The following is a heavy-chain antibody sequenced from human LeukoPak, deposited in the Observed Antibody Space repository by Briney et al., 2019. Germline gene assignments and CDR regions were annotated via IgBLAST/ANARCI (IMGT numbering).Heavy chain of an antibody. Sequence: GGTLRLSCAASGFTFSSYGMSWVRQAPGKGLEWVSAISGSGGSTYYADSVKGRFTISRDNSKNTLYLQMNSLRAEDTAVYYCAKVSGDYAGTPDYWGQGTLVTGSS. CDR1: GFTFSSYG. CDR2: ISGSGGST. D-gene: IGHD4-17*01. CDR3: AKVSGDYAGTPDY. J-gene: IGHJ4*02. V-gene: IGHV3-23*01.